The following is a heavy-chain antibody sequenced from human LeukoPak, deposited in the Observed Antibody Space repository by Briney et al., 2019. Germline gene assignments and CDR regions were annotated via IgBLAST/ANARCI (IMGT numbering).Heavy chain of an antibody. V-gene: IGHV3-23*01. CDR3: ARGNMVRGSRAFDI. CDR1: GFTFSSYG. J-gene: IGHJ3*02. CDR2: ISGSGGST. D-gene: IGHD3-10*01. Sequence: PGGSLRLSCAASGFTFSSYGMSWVRQAPGKGLEWVSAISGSGGSTYYADSVKGRFTISRDNAKNSLYLQMNSLRAEDTAVYYCARGNMVRGSRAFDIWGQGTMVTVSS.